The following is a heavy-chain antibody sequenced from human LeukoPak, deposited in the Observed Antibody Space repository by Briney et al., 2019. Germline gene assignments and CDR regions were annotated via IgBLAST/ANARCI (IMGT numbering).Heavy chain of an antibody. V-gene: IGHV4-34*01. CDR1: GGSFSGYY. D-gene: IGHD3-10*01. CDR3: ARDTYGSGSLSYYYMDV. J-gene: IGHJ6*03. CDR2: INHSGST. Sequence: SETLSLTCAVYGGSFSGYYWSWIRQPPGKGLEWIGEINHSGSTNYNPSLKSRVTIPVDTSKNQFSLKLSSVTAADTAVYYCARDTYGSGSLSYYYMDVWGKGTTVTVSS.